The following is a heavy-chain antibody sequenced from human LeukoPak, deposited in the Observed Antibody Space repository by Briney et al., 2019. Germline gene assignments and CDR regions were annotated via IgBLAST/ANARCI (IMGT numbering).Heavy chain of an antibody. Sequence: PGGSLRLSCAASGFTFSNAWMSWVRQAPGKGLEWVGRIKSKTDGGTTDYAAPVKGRFTISRDDSKNTLYLQMNSLKTEDTAVYYCTTDKEYQLLLGPDAFDIWGQGTMVTVSS. CDR1: GFTFSNAW. CDR3: TTDKEYQLLLGPDAFDI. D-gene: IGHD2-2*01. CDR2: IKSKTDGGTT. V-gene: IGHV3-15*01. J-gene: IGHJ3*02.